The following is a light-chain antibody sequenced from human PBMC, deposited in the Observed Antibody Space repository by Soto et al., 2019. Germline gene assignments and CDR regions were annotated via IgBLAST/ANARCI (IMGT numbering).Light chain of an antibody. CDR2: DVS. Sequence: QSVLTQPASVSGSPGQSITISCTGTSSDVGGYNYVSWYQQHPGKAPKLMIYDVSNRPSGVSNRFSGSKSGNTASLTISGLQADDEADYYCSSYTSSSTSFGGGTKVTVL. J-gene: IGLJ2*01. CDR1: SSDVGGYNY. CDR3: SSYTSSSTS. V-gene: IGLV2-14*01.